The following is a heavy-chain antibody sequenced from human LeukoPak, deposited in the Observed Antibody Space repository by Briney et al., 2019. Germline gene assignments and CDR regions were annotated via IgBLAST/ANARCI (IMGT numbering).Heavy chain of an antibody. CDR3: ARTAIVVVVAATPSFDY. CDR2: INPNSGGT. CDR1: GYTFTGYY. D-gene: IGHD2-15*01. Sequence: ASVKVSCKASGYTFTGYYMHWVRQAPGQGLEWMGWINPNSGGTNYAQKFQGRVTMTSDTSISTAYMELSRLRSDDTAVYYCARTAIVVVVAATPSFDYWGQGTLVTVSS. V-gene: IGHV1-2*02. J-gene: IGHJ4*02.